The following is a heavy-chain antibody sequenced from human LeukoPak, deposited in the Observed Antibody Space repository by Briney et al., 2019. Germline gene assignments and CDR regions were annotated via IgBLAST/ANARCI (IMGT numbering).Heavy chain of an antibody. CDR2: MNPNSGNR. CDR1: GYPFINYD. V-gene: IGHV1-8*01. D-gene: IGHD3-22*01. CDR3: ARVHYYNDRPFFYYGMDV. Sequence: AAVKVSCKASGYPFINYDIKWVRQATGQGREWMGWMNPNSGNRGYAQKFQGRVSMTRDTSVSTAYMELSSLTPEDTAVYYCARVHYYNDRPFFYYGMDVWGQGTTVIVS. J-gene: IGHJ6*02.